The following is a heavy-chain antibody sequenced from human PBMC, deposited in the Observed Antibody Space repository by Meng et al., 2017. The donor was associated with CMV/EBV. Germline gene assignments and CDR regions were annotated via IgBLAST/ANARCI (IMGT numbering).Heavy chain of an antibody. Sequence: GESLKISCAASGFTFSSYSMNWVRQAPGKGLEWVSSISSSSSNIYYADSVKGRFTISRDNAKNSLYLQMNSLRAEDTAVYYCARNSGSYWGNYGMDVWGQGTTVTVSS. J-gene: IGHJ6*02. V-gene: IGHV3-21*01. CDR3: ARNSGSYWGNYGMDV. CDR1: GFTFSSYS. CDR2: ISSSSSNI. D-gene: IGHD1-26*01.